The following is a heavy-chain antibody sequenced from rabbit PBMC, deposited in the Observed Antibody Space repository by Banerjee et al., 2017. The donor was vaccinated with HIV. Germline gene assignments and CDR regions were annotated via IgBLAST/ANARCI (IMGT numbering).Heavy chain of an antibody. CDR3: ARGSNSFGGYGWGL. CDR2: IYAASSGTT. V-gene: IGHV1S40*01. CDR1: GFSFSSSYY. D-gene: IGHD6-1*01. Sequence: QSLEESGGDLVKPGASLTLTCTASGFSFSSSYYMCWVRQAPGKGLEWIACIYAASSGTTYYASWAKGRFTISKTSSTTVTLQMTSLTVADTATYFCARGSNSFGGYGWGLWGQGTLVTVS. J-gene: IGHJ4*01.